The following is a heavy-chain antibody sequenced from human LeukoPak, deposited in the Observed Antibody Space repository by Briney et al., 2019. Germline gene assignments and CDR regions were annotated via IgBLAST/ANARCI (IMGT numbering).Heavy chain of an antibody. CDR2: IYPRDSEI. J-gene: IGHJ6*02. CDR3: ARLSRITMVRGAMDA. CDR1: GYSFTDYW. Sequence: GESLKISCKGSGYSFTDYWIAWVRQLPGQRLERMGLIYPRDSEIRNSPSFQGQVTISADKSINTAYLQWSSLKASDTAMYYCARLSRITMVRGAMDAWGQGTPVTVSS. D-gene: IGHD3-10*01. V-gene: IGHV5-51*01.